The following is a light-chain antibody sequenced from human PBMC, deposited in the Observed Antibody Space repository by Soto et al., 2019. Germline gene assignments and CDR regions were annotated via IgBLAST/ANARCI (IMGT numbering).Light chain of an antibody. J-gene: IGLJ1*01. V-gene: IGLV2-14*03. CDR2: DVS. Sequence: QSALTKPASVSGSPGQSITISCTGSNSDVGLYNYVSWYQHHQGKAPKLMIYDVSDRPSGVSNRFSGSKSGNTASLTISGLQAEDEADYYCGSYTTSATYLFGTGTKLTVL. CDR1: NSDVGLYNY. CDR3: GSYTTSATYL.